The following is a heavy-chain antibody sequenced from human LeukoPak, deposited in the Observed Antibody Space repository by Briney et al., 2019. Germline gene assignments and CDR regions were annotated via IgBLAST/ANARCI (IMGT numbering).Heavy chain of an antibody. D-gene: IGHD3-22*01. J-gene: IGHJ4*02. CDR1: GGSISRYY. Sequence: SETLSLTCTVSGGSISRYYWSWIRQPPGKGLEWIGYISYSGSTKCNPSLMSRVTISVDTSKDQFSLKLSSATAADTAVYYCARLDYYHFDYWGQGTVVTVSS. CDR2: ISYSGST. V-gene: IGHV4-59*01. CDR3: ARLDYYHFDY.